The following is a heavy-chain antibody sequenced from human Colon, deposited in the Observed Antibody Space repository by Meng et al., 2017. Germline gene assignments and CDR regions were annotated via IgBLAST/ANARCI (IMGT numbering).Heavy chain of an antibody. D-gene: IGHD3-10*01. J-gene: IGHJ4*02. CDR3: ARVIYASGNMAHLDY. Sequence: GQRQGSGPGLVKPSGNLSLTCAVSGASIGRSNWWSWGRQPPWRGLEGIGEIDQSGSTDYNPSLKNRVTMTVDKSKNEFSLTLSSVTAADTAFYYCARVIYASGNMAHLDYWGQGTLVTVSS. CDR1: GASIGRSNW. V-gene: IGHV4-4*02. CDR2: IDQSGST.